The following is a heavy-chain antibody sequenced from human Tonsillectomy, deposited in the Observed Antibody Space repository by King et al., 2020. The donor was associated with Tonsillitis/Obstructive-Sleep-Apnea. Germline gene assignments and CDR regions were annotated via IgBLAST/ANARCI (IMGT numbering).Heavy chain of an antibody. Sequence: QLQESGPGLVKPSQTLSLTCASSGGSVSSNSASWNWIRQSPSRGLEWLGRAYYRSSCKNDNAVSLNSRITINPDTSKNHFSLQLKSVTPDDTALYYCATWRYDSWGQGTLVTVSS. CDR2: AYYRSSCKN. CDR3: ATWRYDS. V-gene: IGHV6-1*01. D-gene: IGHD3-16*02. J-gene: IGHJ4*02. CDR1: GGSVSSNSAS.